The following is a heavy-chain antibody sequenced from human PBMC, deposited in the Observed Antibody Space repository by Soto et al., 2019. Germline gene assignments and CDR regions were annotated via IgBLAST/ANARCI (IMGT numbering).Heavy chain of an antibody. CDR2: ISSNGGST. CDR3: VKSFPNLWASVPYYYYYGMDV. D-gene: IGHD3-10*01. V-gene: IGHV3-64D*08. CDR1: GFTFSSYA. J-gene: IGHJ6*02. Sequence: GGSLRLSCSASGFTFSSYAMHWVRQAPGKGLEYVSAISSNGGSTYYADSVKGRFTISRDNSKNTLYLQMSSLRAEDTAVYYCVKSFPNLWASVPYYYYYGMDVWGQGTTVTVSS.